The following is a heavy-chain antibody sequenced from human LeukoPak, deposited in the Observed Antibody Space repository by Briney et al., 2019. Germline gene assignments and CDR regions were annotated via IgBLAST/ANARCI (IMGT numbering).Heavy chain of an antibody. CDR3: AKDVAGSSSPFYYYYYYMDV. V-gene: IGHV3-30*02. CDR2: IRYDGSNK. CDR1: GFTFSSYG. J-gene: IGHJ6*03. D-gene: IGHD2-15*01. Sequence: GGSLRLSCTASGFTFSSYGMHWVRQAPVKGLEWVAFIRYDGSNKYYADSLKGRFTISRDNSKNTLYLQMNSLRSEDTAIYYYAKDVAGSSSPFYYYYYYMDVWGKGTTVTVSS.